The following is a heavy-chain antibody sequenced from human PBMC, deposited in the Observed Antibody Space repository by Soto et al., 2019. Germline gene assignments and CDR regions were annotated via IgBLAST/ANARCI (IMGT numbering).Heavy chain of an antibody. D-gene: IGHD3-9*01. J-gene: IGHJ5*02. CDR3: AHRRNTYYDIFTGYRKNWFDP. Sequence: SGPTLVNPTQTLTLTCSFSGFSLNTDKVGVGWIRQPPGKALEWLALIYWDDEKSYSPSLKSRLTITKDTSGNQVVLVMTNMDPLDTATYYCAHRRNTYYDIFTGYRKNWFDPWGQGTLVTVSS. CDR1: GFSLNTDKVG. CDR2: IYWDDEK. V-gene: IGHV2-5*02.